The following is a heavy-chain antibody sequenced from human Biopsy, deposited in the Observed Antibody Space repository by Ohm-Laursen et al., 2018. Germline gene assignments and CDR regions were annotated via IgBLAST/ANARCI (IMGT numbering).Heavy chain of an antibody. Sequence: SLRLSCTASGFTFSSYGIHWVRQAPGKGLEWVAVIWYDGSNKYSADSVKGRFSISTDNAKNTLYLYMSSLTVEDTAVYFCARDASQGFDSWGQGTLVTVSS. CDR2: IWYDGSNK. J-gene: IGHJ5*01. V-gene: IGHV3-33*01. CDR3: ARDASQGFDS. CDR1: GFTFSSYG.